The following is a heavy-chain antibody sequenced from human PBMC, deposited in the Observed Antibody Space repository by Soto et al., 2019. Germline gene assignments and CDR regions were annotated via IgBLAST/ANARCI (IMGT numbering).Heavy chain of an antibody. CDR3: ARVRDGYSYSYFDY. J-gene: IGHJ4*02. CDR1: GYTFTSYY. D-gene: IGHD5-18*01. Sequence: QVQLVQSGAEVKKPGASVKVSCKASGYTFTSYYMHWVRQAPGQGLEWMAIINPSGGSTTYAQKFQDRVTITRDTSTSTVYMELSSLRSDDTAVYYCARVRDGYSYSYFDYWGQGTLVTVSS. V-gene: IGHV1-46*01. CDR2: INPSGGST.